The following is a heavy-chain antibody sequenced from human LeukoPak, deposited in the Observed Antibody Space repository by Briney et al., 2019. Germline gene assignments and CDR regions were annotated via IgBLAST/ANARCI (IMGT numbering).Heavy chain of an antibody. CDR3: AELGITMIGGV. CDR2: ISGSSSTI. J-gene: IGHJ6*04. Sequence: GGSLRLSCAASGFSFSSNSMNWVRQAPGKGLEGVSYISGSSSTIYYADSVKGGFTISRDNAKNSLYLQMNSLRAEDTAVYYCAELGITMIGGVWGKGTTVTVSS. V-gene: IGHV3-48*01. CDR1: GFSFSSNS. D-gene: IGHD3-10*02.